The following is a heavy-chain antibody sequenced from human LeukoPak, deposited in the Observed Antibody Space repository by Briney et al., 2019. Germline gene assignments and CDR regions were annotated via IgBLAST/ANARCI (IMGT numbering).Heavy chain of an antibody. J-gene: IGHJ6*03. CDR1: GFTFSSYN. CDR2: ITSGSSYI. Sequence: GGSLRLSCAASGFTFSSYNMNWVRQAPGKGLEWVSSITSGSSYIYYADSVKGRFTISRGNAKNSLYLQMNSLRAEDTAVYYCARDPYSGSYGNYYYYFMDVWGKGTTVTISS. V-gene: IGHV3-21*01. D-gene: IGHD1-26*01. CDR3: ARDPYSGSYGNYYYYFMDV.